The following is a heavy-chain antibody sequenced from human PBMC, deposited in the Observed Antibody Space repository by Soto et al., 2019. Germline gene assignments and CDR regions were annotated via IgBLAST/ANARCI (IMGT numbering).Heavy chain of an antibody. CDR2: IHSSGCT. Sequence: PSETLSLTCTVSGASMNSYHWSWIRQPAGKGLEWIGHIHSSGCTNYNPSLKSRVTMSVDTSKNQFSLRLMSLTAADTAVYYCARDQGVAAAGITWFDPWGQGSLVTVSS. D-gene: IGHD6-13*01. CDR1: GASMNSYH. J-gene: IGHJ5*02. V-gene: IGHV4-4*07. CDR3: ARDQGVAAAGITWFDP.